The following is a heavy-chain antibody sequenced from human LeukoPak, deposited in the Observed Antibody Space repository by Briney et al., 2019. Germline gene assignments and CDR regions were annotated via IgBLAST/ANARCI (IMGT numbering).Heavy chain of an antibody. CDR2: IRYDGSNK. J-gene: IGHJ6*03. V-gene: IGHV3-30*02. D-gene: IGHD4-17*01. CDR3: AKAASKRTDYGDYAFYYYMDV. CDR1: GFTFSSYG. Sequence: GGSLRLSCAASGFTFSSYGMHWVRQAPGKGLEWVAFIRYDGSNKYYADSVKGRFTISRDDSKNTLYLQMNSLRAEDTAVYYCAKAASKRTDYGDYAFYYYMDVWGKGTTVTISS.